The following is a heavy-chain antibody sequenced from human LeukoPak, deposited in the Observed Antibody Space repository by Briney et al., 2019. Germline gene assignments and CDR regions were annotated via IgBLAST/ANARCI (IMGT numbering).Heavy chain of an antibody. Sequence: GGSLRLSCAASGFTFLTYSMNWVRQAPGKGLEWVSSISGSSSDIYYADSVKGRFTISRDNAKNSLYLQMKSLRAEDTAVYYCARRGYHDYSGFDYWGQGTLVTVSS. CDR3: ARRGYHDYSGFDY. CDR2: ISGSSSDI. D-gene: IGHD1-26*01. V-gene: IGHV3-21*01. CDR1: GFTFLTYS. J-gene: IGHJ4*02.